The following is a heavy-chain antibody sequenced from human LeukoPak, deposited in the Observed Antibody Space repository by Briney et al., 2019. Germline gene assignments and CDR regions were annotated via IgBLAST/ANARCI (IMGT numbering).Heavy chain of an antibody. Sequence: SETLSLTCTVSGGFISSFYWSWIRQPPGKGLEWIGYIYYSGSTNYNPSLKSRVTMSLDTSKNQFSLQLSSVTAADTAVYYCARQVNAFDIWSQGTMVTVSS. CDR3: ARQVNAFDI. D-gene: IGHD3-22*01. CDR1: GGFISSFY. V-gene: IGHV4-59*08. J-gene: IGHJ3*02. CDR2: IYYSGST.